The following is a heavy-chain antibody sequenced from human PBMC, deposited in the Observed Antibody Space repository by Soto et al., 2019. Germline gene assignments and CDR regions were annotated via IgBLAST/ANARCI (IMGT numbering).Heavy chain of an antibody. CDR3: AGLYHYDSSGYYDY. D-gene: IGHD3-22*01. CDR2: ISTYNGNT. Sequence: GASVKVSCKTSAYTFTNSGICWVRQAPGQGLEWMGWISTYNGNTNYAQRFQGRVTMTKDTSTSTAYMELGSLISDDTAVYYCAGLYHYDSSGYYDYWGQGTLVTVSS. V-gene: IGHV1-18*04. J-gene: IGHJ4*02. CDR1: AYTFTNSG.